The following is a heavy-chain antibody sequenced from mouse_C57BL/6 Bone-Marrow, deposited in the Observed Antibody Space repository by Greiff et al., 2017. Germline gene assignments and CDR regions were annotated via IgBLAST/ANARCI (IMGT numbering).Heavy chain of an antibody. CDR3: ARPHYGSSYWYFDV. CDR2: IHPNSGST. V-gene: IGHV1-64*01. CDR1: GYTFTSYW. Sequence: QVQLQQPGAELVKPGASVKLSCKASGYTFTSYWMHWVKQRPGQGLEWIGMIHPNSGSTNYNEKFKSKATLTVDKSSSTAYMQLSSLTSEDSAVYYCARPHYGSSYWYFDVWGTGTTVTVSS. D-gene: IGHD1-1*01. J-gene: IGHJ1*03.